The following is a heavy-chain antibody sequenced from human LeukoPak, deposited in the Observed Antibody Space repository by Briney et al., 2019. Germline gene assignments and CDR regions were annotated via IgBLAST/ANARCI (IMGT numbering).Heavy chain of an antibody. CDR1: GFTFSSYW. V-gene: IGHV3-48*01. J-gene: IGHJ3*02. Sequence: GGSLRLSCAASGFTFSSYWMSWVRQAPGKGLEWVSYISSSSTIYYADSVKGRFTISRDNAKNSLYLQMNSLRAEDTAVYYCARSGRGPRVIDAFDIWGQGTMVTVSS. CDR2: ISSSSTI. D-gene: IGHD4-17*01. CDR3: ARSGRGPRVIDAFDI.